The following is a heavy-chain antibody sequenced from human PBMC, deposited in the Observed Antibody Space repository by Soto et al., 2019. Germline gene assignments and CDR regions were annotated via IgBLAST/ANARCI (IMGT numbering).Heavy chain of an antibody. CDR2: IYYSGST. D-gene: IGHD4-17*01. CDR3: ARDNRGDYGDWDYYYGMDV. J-gene: IGHJ6*02. Sequence: SEPLSLTCTVAGGYISSGVYYWSWIRQHPGKGLEWIGYIYYSGSTYYNPSLKSRVTISVDTSKNQFSLKLSSVTAADTAVYYCARDNRGDYGDWDYYYGMDVWGQGTTVTVSS. CDR1: GGYISSGVYY. V-gene: IGHV4-31*03.